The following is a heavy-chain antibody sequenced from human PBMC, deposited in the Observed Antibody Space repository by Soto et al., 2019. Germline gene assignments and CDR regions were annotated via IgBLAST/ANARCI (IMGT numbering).Heavy chain of an antibody. Sequence: PSETLSLTCTVSGGSISSGDYYWSWIRQPPGKGLEWIGYIYYSGSTYYNPSLKSRVTISVDTSKNQFSLKLSSVTAADTAVYYCARKNQRWLKAIDYWGQGTLVTVSS. CDR3: ARKNQRWLKAIDY. J-gene: IGHJ4*02. CDR1: GGSISSGDYY. D-gene: IGHD5-12*01. V-gene: IGHV4-30-4*01. CDR2: IYYSGST.